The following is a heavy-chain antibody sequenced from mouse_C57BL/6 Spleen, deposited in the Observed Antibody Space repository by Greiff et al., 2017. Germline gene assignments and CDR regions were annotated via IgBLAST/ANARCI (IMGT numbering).Heavy chain of an antibody. CDR1: GYTFTSYW. J-gene: IGHJ3*01. Sequence: QVQLQQPGAELVMPGASVKLSCKASGYTFTSYWMHWVKQRPGQGLEWIGEIDPSDSYTNYNQKFKGESPLTVDKSTSTAYMQLSSLTSEVSGVYYCARFGEFAYWGQGTMVTVSA. V-gene: IGHV1-69*01. CDR2: IDPSDSYT. CDR3: ARFGEFAY.